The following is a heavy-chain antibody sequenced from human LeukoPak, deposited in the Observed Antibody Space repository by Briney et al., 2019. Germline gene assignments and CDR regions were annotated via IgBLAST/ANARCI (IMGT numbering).Heavy chain of an antibody. CDR2: IYYSGST. Sequence: SETLSLTCTVSGGSISSYYWSWIRQPPGKGLEWIGYIYYSGSTNYNPSLKSRVTISVDTSKNQFSLKLSSVTAADTAVYYCARDLGDYYDSSGYSAFDIWGQGTMVIVSS. CDR3: ARDLGDYYDSSGYSAFDI. V-gene: IGHV4-59*01. J-gene: IGHJ3*02. D-gene: IGHD3-22*01. CDR1: GGSISSYY.